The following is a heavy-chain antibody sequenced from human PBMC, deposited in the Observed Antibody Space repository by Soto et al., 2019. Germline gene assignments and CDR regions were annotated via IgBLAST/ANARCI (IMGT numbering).Heavy chain of an antibody. J-gene: IGHJ4*02. D-gene: IGHD6-19*01. V-gene: IGHV3-30*18. Sequence: AGGSLRLSCAASGFTFSSYGMHWVHQAPGKGLEWVAVISYDGSNKYYADSVKGRFTISRDNSKNTLYLQMNSLRAEDTAVYYCAKDRHSSGYQGYWGQGTLVTDSS. CDR3: AKDRHSSGYQGY. CDR2: ISYDGSNK. CDR1: GFTFSSYG.